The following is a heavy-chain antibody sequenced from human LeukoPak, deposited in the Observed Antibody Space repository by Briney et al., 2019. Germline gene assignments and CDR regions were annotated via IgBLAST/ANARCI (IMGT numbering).Heavy chain of an antibody. D-gene: IGHD3-9*01. Sequence: ASVKVSCKASGYTFTDYYIHWVRQAPGQGLEWMVWINPNSGGTNYAQNFQGRVTMTRDTSISTAYMELSRLRSDDTAVYYCARAYYDILTGYYRGYFDYWGQGTLVTVSS. J-gene: IGHJ4*02. CDR2: INPNSGGT. CDR3: ARAYYDILTGYYRGYFDY. V-gene: IGHV1-2*02. CDR1: GYTFTDYY.